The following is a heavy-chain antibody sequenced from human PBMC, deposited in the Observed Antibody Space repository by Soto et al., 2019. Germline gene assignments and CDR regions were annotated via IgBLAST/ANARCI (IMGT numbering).Heavy chain of an antibody. CDR2: IDNNGGI. CDR1: SDSSSSYK. V-gene: IGHV4-59*08. Sequence: KASETLSLTCTVSSDSSSSYKWSWIRQTPGKGLEWIGYIDNNGGISYNPSLRSRITITISIDTSAKQVSLRLSSVTAADTAVYYCARHFSVDYFDYWGQGALVTVSS. CDR3: ARHFSVDYFDY. J-gene: IGHJ4*02.